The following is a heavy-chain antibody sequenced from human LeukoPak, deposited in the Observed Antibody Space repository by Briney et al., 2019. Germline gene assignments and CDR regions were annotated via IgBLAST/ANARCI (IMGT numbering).Heavy chain of an antibody. V-gene: IGHV1-8*01. CDR1: GYTFTSYD. CDR2: MNPNSGNT. J-gene: IGHJ6*02. Sequence: ASVKVSCKASGYTFTSYDINWVRQATGQGLEWMGWMNPNSGNTGYAQKFQGRVTKTRNTSISTAYMELSSLRSEDTAVYYCARVSSGWYYYYGMDVWGQGTTVTVSS. CDR3: ARVSSGWYYYYGMDV. D-gene: IGHD6-19*01.